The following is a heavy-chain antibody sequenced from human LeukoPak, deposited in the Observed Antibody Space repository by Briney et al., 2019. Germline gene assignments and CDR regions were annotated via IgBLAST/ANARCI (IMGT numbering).Heavy chain of an antibody. CDR3: ARARPDGMGIWHNWFDP. D-gene: IGHD6-13*01. CDR2: IYYSGST. CDR1: GGSISSYY. Sequence: PSETLSLTCTVSGGSISSYYWSWIRQPPGTGLEWIGYIYYSGSTNYNPSLKSRVTISVDTSKNQFSLKLSSVTAADTAVYYCARARPDGMGIWHNWFDPWGQGTLVTVSS. V-gene: IGHV4-59*01. J-gene: IGHJ5*02.